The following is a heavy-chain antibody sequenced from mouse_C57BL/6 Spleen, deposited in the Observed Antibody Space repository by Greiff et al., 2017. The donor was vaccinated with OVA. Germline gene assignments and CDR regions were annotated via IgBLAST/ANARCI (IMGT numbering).Heavy chain of an antibody. V-gene: IGHV1-55*01. J-gene: IGHJ4*01. CDR1: GYTFTSYW. Sequence: QVQLQQPGAELVKPGASVKMSCKASGYTFTSYWIIWVKQRPGQGLEWIGDIYPGSGSTNYNGKFKSKATLTVDTSSSTAYMQLSSLTSEDSAVYYVARSSGHYAKDYWGQGTSVTVSS. D-gene: IGHD3-2*02. CDR2: IYPGSGST. CDR3: ARSSGHYAKDY.